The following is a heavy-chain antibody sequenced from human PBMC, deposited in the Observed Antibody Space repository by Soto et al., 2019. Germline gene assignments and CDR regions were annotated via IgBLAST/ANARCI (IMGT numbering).Heavy chain of an antibody. CDR3: AKEVVLTGYSRNCCDP. Sequence: LRLSCASSGFTFSTYAISWVRQAPGKGLGWVSAISGSGGSTYYADSVKGRFTISRDNSKNTLYLQMNSLRAEDTAVYYCAKEVVLTGYSRNCCDPWGQGTLVTVSS. CDR2: ISGSGGST. V-gene: IGHV3-23*01. CDR1: GFTFSTYA. D-gene: IGHD3-9*01. J-gene: IGHJ5*02.